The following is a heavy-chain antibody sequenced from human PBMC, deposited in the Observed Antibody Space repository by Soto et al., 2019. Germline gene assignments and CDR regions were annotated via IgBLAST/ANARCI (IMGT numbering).Heavy chain of an antibody. D-gene: IGHD5-18*01. J-gene: IGHJ6*03. V-gene: IGHV3-21*01. CDR3: ARVTAMVPVAYYYYYMDV. CDR1: GFTFSSYS. CDR2: ISSSSSYI. Sequence: GGSLRLSCAASGFTFSSYSMNWVRQAPGKGLEWVSSISSSSSYIYYADSVKGRFTISRDNAKNSLYLQMNSLRAEDTAVYYCARVTAMVPVAYYYYYMDVWGKGTTVTVSS.